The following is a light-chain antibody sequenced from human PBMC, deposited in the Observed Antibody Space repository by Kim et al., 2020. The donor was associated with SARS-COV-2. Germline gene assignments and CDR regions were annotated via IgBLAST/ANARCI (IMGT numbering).Light chain of an antibody. J-gene: IGLJ2*01. Sequence: QSALTQPASVSGSPGQSITISCTGTSSDVGGFDLVSWYQQHPGQAPKLLIYEVTKRPSGVSIRFSGSKSGNTASLTISGLQPEDESSYYCSYYGGTRLVVFGGGTQLTVL. V-gene: IGLV2-23*02. CDR3: SYYGGTRLVV. CDR1: SSDVGGFDL. CDR2: EVT.